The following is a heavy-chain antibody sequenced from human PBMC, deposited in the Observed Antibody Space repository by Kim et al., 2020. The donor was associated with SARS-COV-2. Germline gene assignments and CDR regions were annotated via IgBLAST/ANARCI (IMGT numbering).Heavy chain of an antibody. D-gene: IGHD2-2*01. V-gene: IGHV4-34*01. CDR3: ARGDSTSERPFDY. J-gene: IGHJ4*02. Sequence: NPTLKSRVTMLVDTSKNQFSLKMTSVTAADTAVYYCARGDSTSERPFDYWGQGTLVTVSS.